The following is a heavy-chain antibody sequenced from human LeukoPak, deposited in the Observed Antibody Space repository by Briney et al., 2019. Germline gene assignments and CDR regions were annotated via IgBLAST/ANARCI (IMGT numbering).Heavy chain of an antibody. CDR3: ARLGRFDNSGYLLDY. CDR1: CGALSGKY. V-gene: IGHV4-59*01. D-gene: IGHD3-22*01. CDR2: IHYTGVI. J-gene: IGHJ4*02. Sequence: SGNPSPTRGVVCGALSGKYWGWVRESPGKRPEGICFIHYTGVINRHPSLESRVTFSVDTSKNQFSLKMTSVTAADTAIYYCARLGRFDNSGYLLDYWGRGTLVTVSS.